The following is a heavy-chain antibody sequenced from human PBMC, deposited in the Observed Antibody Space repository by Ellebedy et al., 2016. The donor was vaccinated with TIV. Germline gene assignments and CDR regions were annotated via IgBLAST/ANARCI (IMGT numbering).Heavy chain of an antibody. CDR3: AKDVLRWAFDM. CDR1: GFTFSDYY. J-gene: IGHJ3*02. Sequence: GESLKISCAASGFTFSDYYMSWIRQAPGKGLEWVSYISSSSSYIYYADSVKGRFTISRDTSKNTLYLEMNSLRADDTAVYFCAKDVLRWAFDMWGQGTMVTVS. D-gene: IGHD4-23*01. V-gene: IGHV3-11*03. CDR2: ISSSSSYI.